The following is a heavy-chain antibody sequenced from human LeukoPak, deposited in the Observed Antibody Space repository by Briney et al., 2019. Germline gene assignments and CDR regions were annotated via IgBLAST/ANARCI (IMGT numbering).Heavy chain of an antibody. Sequence: PGGSLRLSCAASGFTFSSYAIHWVRQAPGKGLEYVSAISSNGGSTYYANSVKGRFTISRDNSKNTLYLQMGSLRAEDMAVYYCARHGHYDFWSGYSLDYWGQGTLVTVSS. CDR2: ISSNGGST. J-gene: IGHJ4*02. V-gene: IGHV3-64*01. D-gene: IGHD3-3*01. CDR1: GFTFSSYA. CDR3: ARHGHYDFWSGYSLDY.